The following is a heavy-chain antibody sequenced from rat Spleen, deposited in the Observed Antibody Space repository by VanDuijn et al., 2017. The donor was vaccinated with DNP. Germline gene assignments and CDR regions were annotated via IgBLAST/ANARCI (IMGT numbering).Heavy chain of an antibody. CDR1: GFTFSDYA. CDR3: ARPYGSGYEGFAY. D-gene: IGHD4-3*01. J-gene: IGHJ3*01. CDR2: ISYDGSRT. V-gene: IGHV5-17*01. Sequence: EVQLVESGGGLVQPGRSLKLSCAASGFTFSDYAMAWVRQAPKKGLEWVATISYDGSRTYYRDSVKGRFTISRDNAKSTLYLQMDSLRSEDTATYYWARPYGSGYEGFAYWGQGTLVTVSS.